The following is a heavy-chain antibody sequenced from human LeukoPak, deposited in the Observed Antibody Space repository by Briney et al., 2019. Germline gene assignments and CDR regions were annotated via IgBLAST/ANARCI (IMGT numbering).Heavy chain of an antibody. J-gene: IGHJ4*02. CDR3: AKVAKYYYGSETYYFFEH. Sequence: PGGSLRLSCAASGFTFSRYWMSWVRQAPGKGLEWVANIKQDGSEKYYVDSVKGRFTISRDDAKRSLYLQMNSLRVEDTAVYYCAKVAKYYYGSETYYFFEHWGQGTPVTASS. CDR1: GFTFSRYW. D-gene: IGHD3-10*01. CDR2: IKQDGSEK. V-gene: IGHV3-7*01.